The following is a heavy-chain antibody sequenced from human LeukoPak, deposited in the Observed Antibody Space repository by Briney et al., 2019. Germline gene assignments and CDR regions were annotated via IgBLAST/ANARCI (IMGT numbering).Heavy chain of an antibody. CDR1: GFSFSNYG. D-gene: IGHD6-19*01. CDR3: AKGISGSGWSNFDY. CDR2: IRFDGTDE. J-gene: IGHJ4*02. V-gene: IGHV3-30*02. Sequence: GGSLRLSCAASGFSFSNYGMHWVRQAPGKGLEWVAFIRFDGTDEFYADSVKGRFTISRDNSKNSLYLQMNSLRTEDTALYYCAKGISGSGWSNFDYWGQGTLVTVSS.